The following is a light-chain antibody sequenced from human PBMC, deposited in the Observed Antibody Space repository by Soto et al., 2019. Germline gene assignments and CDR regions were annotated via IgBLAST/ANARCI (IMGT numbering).Light chain of an antibody. CDR3: QQYKTYSRT. CDR2: KAS. CDR1: QSISPW. Sequence: DIQMTQSPSTLSASVGDRVTITCRASQSISPWLAWYQQKPGKAPKILIYKASSLESGVPSRFSGSDSGTEFTLTISSLHPDDFATYYCQQYKTYSRTFGQGTKLEIK. V-gene: IGKV1-5*03. J-gene: IGKJ2*01.